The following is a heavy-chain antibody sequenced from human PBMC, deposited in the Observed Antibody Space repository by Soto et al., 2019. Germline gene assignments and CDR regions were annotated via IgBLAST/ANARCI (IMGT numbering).Heavy chain of an antibody. J-gene: IGHJ1*01. CDR2: IYLGDSNT. V-gene: IGHV5-51*01. D-gene: IGHD6-13*01. CDR3: ARHSGVAEDGTD. CDR1: GNSFTSYW. Sequence: TGESLKISCTGSGNSFTSYWIGWVRQMPGKGLEWMGIIYLGDSNTRYSPTFQGQVTISADRSISTAYLQWSSLKASDTAMYYCARHSGVAEDGTDWGQGTLVTVSS.